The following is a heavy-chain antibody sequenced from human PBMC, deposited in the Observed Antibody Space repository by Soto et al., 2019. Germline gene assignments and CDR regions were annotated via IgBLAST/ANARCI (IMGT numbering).Heavy chain of an antibody. CDR3: ARLRYFDWLLHKRIPFDY. CDR2: IYYSGIT. V-gene: IGHV4-30-4*01. Sequence: SETLSLAWTVSGGSISSGGYYWIWIRQPPGKGLEWIGYIYYSGITYYNPSLKSRVTISVDTSKNQFSLKLSSVTAADTAVYYCARLRYFDWLLHKRIPFDYWGQGTLVTVSS. D-gene: IGHD3-9*01. J-gene: IGHJ4*02. CDR1: GGSISSGGYY.